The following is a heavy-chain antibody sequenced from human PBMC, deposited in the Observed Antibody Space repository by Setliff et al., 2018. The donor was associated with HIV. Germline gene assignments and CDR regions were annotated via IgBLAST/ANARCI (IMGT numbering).Heavy chain of an antibody. Sequence: SSETLSLTCTVSGGSITSTTYYWDWIRQPPEKGLEWIGSIFYSGNTYYNPSLKSRVTISVDASKNQFSLKLTSVTAADTAVYYCARDQPQDYDSLTGYYTGRYFDYWGRGTLVTVSS. CDR2: IFYSGNT. D-gene: IGHD3-9*01. CDR3: ARDQPQDYDSLTGYYTGRYFDY. CDR1: GGSITSTTYY. V-gene: IGHV4-39*07. J-gene: IGHJ4*02.